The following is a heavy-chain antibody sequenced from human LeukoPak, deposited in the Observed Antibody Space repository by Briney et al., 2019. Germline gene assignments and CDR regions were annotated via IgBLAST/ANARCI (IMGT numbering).Heavy chain of an antibody. CDR3: ARELTTVTTDGTVDY. V-gene: IGHV3-7*01. Sequence: GGSLRLSCAASGFTFSSYWMSWVRQAPGKGLEWVANIKQDGSEKYYVDSVKGRFTISRDNAKNSLYLQMNSLRAEDTAVYYCARELTTVTTDGTVDYWGQGTLVTVSS. CDR1: GFTFSSYW. J-gene: IGHJ4*02. CDR2: IKQDGSEK. D-gene: IGHD4-17*01.